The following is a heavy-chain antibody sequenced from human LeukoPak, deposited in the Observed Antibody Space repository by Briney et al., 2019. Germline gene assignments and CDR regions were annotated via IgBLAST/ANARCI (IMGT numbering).Heavy chain of an antibody. CDR1: GGSISSTNYY. J-gene: IGHJ4*02. CDR2: VHYSGAT. CDR3: AKNSGSDSFSINTHFNY. D-gene: IGHD1-26*01. V-gene: IGHV4-39*01. Sequence: SETLSLTCTVSGGSISSTNYYWGWIRQPPGKGLEWIGSVHYSGATYYSPSLKSRATLSVDTSKNHFSLKLNSVTAADTAVYYCAKNSGSDSFSINTHFNYWGQGILVTVSS.